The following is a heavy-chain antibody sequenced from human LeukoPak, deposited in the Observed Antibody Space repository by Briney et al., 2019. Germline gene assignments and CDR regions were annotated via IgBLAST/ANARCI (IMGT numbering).Heavy chain of an antibody. CDR2: IYTSGST. V-gene: IGHV4-4*07. Sequence: SETLSLTCTVSGGSISSYYWSWIRQPAGKGLEWIGRIYTSGSTNYNPSLKSRVTMPVDTSKNQFSLKLSSVTAADTAVYYCARGTTLWFGEGYYYYYGMDVWGQGTTVTVSS. CDR3: ARGTTLWFGEGYYYYYGMDV. D-gene: IGHD3-10*01. CDR1: GGSISSYY. J-gene: IGHJ6*02.